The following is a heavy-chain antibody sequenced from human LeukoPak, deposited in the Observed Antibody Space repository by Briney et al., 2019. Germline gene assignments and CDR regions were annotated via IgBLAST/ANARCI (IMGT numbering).Heavy chain of an antibody. V-gene: IGHV3-7*01. CDR2: IKQDGSEG. J-gene: IGHJ4*02. CDR3: SRSLDY. CDR1: GFPFSDYS. Sequence: GGSLRLSCAASGFPFSDYSMDWVRQAPGKGMEWVANIKQDGSEGYYADSVKVRFTISRDNAKSSPYLQMNSLRAEDTAVYYCSRSLDYWGQGALVTVSS.